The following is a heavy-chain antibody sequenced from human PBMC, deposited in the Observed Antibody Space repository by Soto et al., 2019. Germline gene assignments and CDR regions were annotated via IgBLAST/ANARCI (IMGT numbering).Heavy chain of an antibody. D-gene: IGHD2-21*02. CDR2: ISYDGSNK. CDR1: GFTFSSYA. Sequence: QVQLVESGGGVVQPGRSLRLSCAASGFTFSSYAMHWVRQAPGKGLEWVAVISYDGSNKYYADSVKGRFTISRDNSKNTLYLQMNGLRAEDTAVYYCASFPRFSVTARGWGQGTLVTVSS. V-gene: IGHV3-30-3*01. J-gene: IGHJ4*02. CDR3: ASFPRFSVTARG.